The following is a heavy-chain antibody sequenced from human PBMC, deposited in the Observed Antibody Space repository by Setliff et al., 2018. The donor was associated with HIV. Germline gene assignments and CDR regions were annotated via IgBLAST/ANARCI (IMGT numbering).Heavy chain of an antibody. CDR3: ARQHGAGAAGSY. J-gene: IGHJ4*02. V-gene: IGHV4-39*01. CDR2: IYYSGST. CDR1: GGSISSSSYY. D-gene: IGHD1-26*01. Sequence: SSETLSLTCTVSGGSISSSSYYWGWIRQPPGKGLEWIGSIYYSGSTYYNPSLKSRVTISVDTSKNQFSLKLSSVTAADTAVYYCARQHGAGAAGSYWGQGTLVTVSS.